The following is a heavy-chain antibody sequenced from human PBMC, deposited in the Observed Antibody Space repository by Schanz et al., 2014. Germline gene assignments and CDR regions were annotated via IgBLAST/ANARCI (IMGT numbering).Heavy chain of an antibody. V-gene: IGHV3-66*01. D-gene: IGHD3-10*01. Sequence: EVQLVESGGGLVQPGGSLRLSCAASGFTVSINYMSWVRQAPGKGLEWVSVIYSGGSTYYADSVKGRFTISRDNSKNTLYLQMNSLRAEDTAVYYCRLWFGELYYGMDVWGQGTTVTVSS. CDR2: IYSGGST. J-gene: IGHJ6*02. CDR3: RLWFGELYYGMDV. CDR1: GFTVSINY.